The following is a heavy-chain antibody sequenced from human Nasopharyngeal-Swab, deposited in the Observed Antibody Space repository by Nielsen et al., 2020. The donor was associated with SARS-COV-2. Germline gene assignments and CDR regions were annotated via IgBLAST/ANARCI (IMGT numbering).Heavy chain of an antibody. J-gene: IGHJ6*03. CDR3: ARGTIRGYYYYYMDV. CDR2: IYYSGST. D-gene: IGHD3-9*01. CDR1: GGSISSYY. V-gene: IGHV4-59*01. Sequence: SETLSLTCTVSGGSISSYYWSWIRQPPGKGLEWIGYIYYSGSTNYNPSLKSRVTISVDTSKNQFSLKLSSVTAADTAVYYRARGTIRGYYYYYMDVWGKGTTVTVSS.